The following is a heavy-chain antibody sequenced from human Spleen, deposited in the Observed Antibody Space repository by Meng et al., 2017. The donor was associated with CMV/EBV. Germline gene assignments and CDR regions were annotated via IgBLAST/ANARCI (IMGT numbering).Heavy chain of an antibody. CDR2: ITGSGGST. CDR3: AKAFSSSWYREYYDY. D-gene: IGHD6-13*01. V-gene: IGHV3-23*01. J-gene: IGHJ4*02. Sequence: GGSLRLSCVASGFTFSSFAMSWVRQAPGKGLEWDSAITGSGGSTYYADSVKGRFTISRDNSKNTLYLQMNNLRAEDTAVYFCAKAFSSSWYREYYDYWGQGAVVTVSS. CDR1: GFTFSSFA.